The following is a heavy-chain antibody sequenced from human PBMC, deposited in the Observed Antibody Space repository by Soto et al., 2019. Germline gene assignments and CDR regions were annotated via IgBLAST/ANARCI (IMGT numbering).Heavy chain of an antibody. D-gene: IGHD2-8*01. J-gene: IGHJ4*02. CDR1: GFTFSDYY. Sequence: GGSLRLSCAASGFTFSDYYMSWIRQAPGKGLEWVSYISSSSSYTNYADSVKGRFTISSDTAKNSLYLQMNSLRAEDTAVYYCARVKYCTNGVCYLNYFDYWGQGTLVTVSS. V-gene: IGHV3-11*06. CDR2: ISSSSSYT. CDR3: ARVKYCTNGVCYLNYFDY.